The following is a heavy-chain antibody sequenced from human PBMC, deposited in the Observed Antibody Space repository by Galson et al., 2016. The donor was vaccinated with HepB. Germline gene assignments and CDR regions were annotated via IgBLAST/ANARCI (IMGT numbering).Heavy chain of an antibody. D-gene: IGHD3-10*01. CDR2: ISFDGSNK. CDR3: ARDMARGRYYYYGMDV. V-gene: IGHV3-30-3*01. Sequence: SLRLSCAASGFTFSNFSNYAMHWVRQAPGKGLEWVAVISFDGSNKYYAASVEGRFTISRDNSKNTVYLQMNSLRPEDTAVFYCARDMARGRYYYYGMDVWGQGTTVTVSS. CDR1: GFTFSNFSNYA. J-gene: IGHJ6*02.